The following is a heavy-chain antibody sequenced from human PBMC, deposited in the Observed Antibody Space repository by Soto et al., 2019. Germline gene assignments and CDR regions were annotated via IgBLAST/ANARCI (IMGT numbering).Heavy chain of an antibody. D-gene: IGHD2-2*01. CDR3: ATGSADIVVVPAAKYYYYSYMDV. CDR1: GYTLTELS. J-gene: IGHJ6*03. CDR2: FDPEDGET. Sequence: GASVKVSCKVSGYTLTELSMHWVRQAPGKGLEWMGGFDPEDGETIYAQKFQGRVTMTEDTSTDTAYMELSSLRSEDTAVYYCATGSADIVVVPAAKYYYYSYMDVWGKGTTVTVSS. V-gene: IGHV1-24*01.